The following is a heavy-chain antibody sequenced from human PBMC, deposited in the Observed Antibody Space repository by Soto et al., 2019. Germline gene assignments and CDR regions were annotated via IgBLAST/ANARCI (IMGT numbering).Heavy chain of an antibody. J-gene: IGHJ1*01. CDR2: ISAYNGNK. CDR3: ARDGSGWYGLPLQH. D-gene: IGHD6-19*01. Sequence: ASVTVYCKASGYTFTSYGISWVRQAPAQGIEWMGWISAYNGNKNYAQKPQGRVTMTTDTSPSTAYMELRSLRSDDTAVYYFARDGSGWYGLPLQHWGQGTLVTVSS. CDR1: GYTFTSYG. V-gene: IGHV1-18*01.